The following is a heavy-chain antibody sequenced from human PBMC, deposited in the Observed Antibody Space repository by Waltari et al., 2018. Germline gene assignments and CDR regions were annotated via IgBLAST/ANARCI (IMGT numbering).Heavy chain of an antibody. Sequence: VQLLESGGGLVQPGGSLRPRRAASGLSFFRRGMSWVRRAPGKGLEWVSGISGSGGGTYYADSVKGRFTISRDNSKNTLYLQMNSLRADDSAFYYCARAYNWNDFFDFWGLGTLVTVSS. D-gene: IGHD1-1*01. CDR1: GLSFFRRG. J-gene: IGHJ4*02. V-gene: IGHV3-23*01. CDR3: ARAYNWNDFFDF. CDR2: ISGSGGGT.